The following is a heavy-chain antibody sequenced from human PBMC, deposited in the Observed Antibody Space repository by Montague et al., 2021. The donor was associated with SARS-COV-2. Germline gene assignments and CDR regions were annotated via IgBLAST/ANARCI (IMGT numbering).Heavy chain of an antibody. J-gene: IGHJ4*02. CDR2: ISGAGTTK. V-gene: IGHV3-48*03. D-gene: IGHD2-8*02. CDR3: ARDLVVTDGISDY. CDR1: GFTFSSLE. Sequence: SLRLSCAASGFTFSSLEMNWVRQAPGKGLEWISYISGAGTTKYYADSVKGRFTISRDNAKNSLYLQMNSLRAEDTAVYYCARDLVVTDGISDYWGQGTLVTVSS.